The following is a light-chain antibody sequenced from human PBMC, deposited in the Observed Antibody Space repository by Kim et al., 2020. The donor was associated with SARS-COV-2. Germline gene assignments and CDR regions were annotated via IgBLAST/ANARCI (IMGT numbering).Light chain of an antibody. CDR2: AAS. CDR1: QGINNY. CDR3: QKYDSAPWT. Sequence: IQMTQSPSSLSASVGARITITCRASQGINNYLAWYQQKPGKPPKLLIYAASALQSGVPSRFSGSGSGTDFTLTVTSLQPEDVATYYCQKYDSAPWTFGLGTKVDIK. J-gene: IGKJ1*01. V-gene: IGKV1-27*01.